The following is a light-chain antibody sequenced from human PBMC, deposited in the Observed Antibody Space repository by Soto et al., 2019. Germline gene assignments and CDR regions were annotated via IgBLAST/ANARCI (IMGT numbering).Light chain of an antibody. V-gene: IGKV1-39*01. CDR3: QQSYSSPPT. J-gene: IGKJ1*01. CDR2: AAS. CDR1: QSISNH. Sequence: IQISQSPSSVSASVEDRVIITCRASQSISNHLNWYQQKPGKAPKLLIFAASSLQSGVPSRFSGSRSGPDFTLTISSLQPEDFATYYCQQSYSSPPTFGQGTKVAIK.